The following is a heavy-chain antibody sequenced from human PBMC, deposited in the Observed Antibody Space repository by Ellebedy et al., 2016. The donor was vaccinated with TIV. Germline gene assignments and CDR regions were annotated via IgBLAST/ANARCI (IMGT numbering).Heavy chain of an antibody. CDR3: AKSIYVPNIDRDYYHYGMDV. Sequence: PGGSLRLSCTGSGYRFSTYWIAWVRQRPEKGLEWMGIIYPGDSDTRYSPSFQGQVTISADKSISAAYLQWSSLKASDTAIYYCAKSIYVPNIDRDYYHYGMDVWGQGTTVTVSS. J-gene: IGHJ6*02. CDR1: GYRFSTYW. D-gene: IGHD2/OR15-2a*01. V-gene: IGHV5-51*01. CDR2: IYPGDSDT.